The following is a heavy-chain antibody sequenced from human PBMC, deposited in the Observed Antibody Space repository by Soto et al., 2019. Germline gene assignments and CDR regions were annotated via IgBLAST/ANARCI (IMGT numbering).Heavy chain of an antibody. CDR1: GFSLTTSGVG. D-gene: IGHD3-22*01. CDR2: IYWDDVK. V-gene: IGHV2-5*02. Sequence: QITLKESGPTLVKPTQTLTLTCTFSGFSLTTSGVGVGWIRQPPGKALECLALIYWDDVKRYSPSLKSRLTITKATSKTQVVLTMTNMDPVDTATYYCAHQLGYYYDKWGQGTLVTVSS. J-gene: IGHJ4*02. CDR3: AHQLGYYYDK.